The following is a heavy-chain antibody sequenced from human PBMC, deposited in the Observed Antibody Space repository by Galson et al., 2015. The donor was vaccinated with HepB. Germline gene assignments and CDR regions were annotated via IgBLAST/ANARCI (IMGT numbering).Heavy chain of an antibody. CDR2: MSYNNGGT. CDR1: GYTFTGYY. Sequence: SVKVSCKASGYTFTGYYMHWVRQAPGQGLEWMGWMSYNNGGTNYAQKFQGRVTMTRDTSISTAYMELTTLRSDDTALYYCARSGYYYGLDVWGQGTTVTVSS. D-gene: IGHD6-25*01. CDR3: ARSGYYYGLDV. J-gene: IGHJ6*02. V-gene: IGHV1-2*02.